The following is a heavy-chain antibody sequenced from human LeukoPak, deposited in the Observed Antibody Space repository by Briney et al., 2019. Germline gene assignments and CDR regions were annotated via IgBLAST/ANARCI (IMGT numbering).Heavy chain of an antibody. CDR1: GFSFSSYS. V-gene: IGHV3-21*01. CDR3: ARGSSGPDF. Sequence: GGSLRLSCAASGFSFSSYSMNWVRQAPGKGLEWVSSISRSSTDIQYADSVKGRFTISRDNAKSTLFLLMDSLRVEDTAVYYCARGSSGPDFWGQGTLVTVSS. CDR2: ISRSSTDI. J-gene: IGHJ4*02.